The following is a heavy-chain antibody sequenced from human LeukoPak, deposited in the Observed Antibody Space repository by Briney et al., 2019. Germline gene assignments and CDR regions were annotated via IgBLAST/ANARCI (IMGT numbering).Heavy chain of an antibody. CDR2: IYPGDSDT. CDR3: ARRVGYCSSTSCYIFDY. D-gene: IGHD2-2*02. J-gene: IGHJ4*02. Sequence: GESLKISCKGSGYSFTSYWIGWVRQMPGKGLEWMGIIYPGDSDTRYSPSFQGQVTISADKSISTAYLQWSSLKASDTAMYYCARRVGYCSSTSCYIFDYWGQGTLVTVSS. CDR1: GYSFTSYW. V-gene: IGHV5-51*01.